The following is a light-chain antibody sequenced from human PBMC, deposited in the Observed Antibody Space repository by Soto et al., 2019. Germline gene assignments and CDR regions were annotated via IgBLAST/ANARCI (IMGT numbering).Light chain of an antibody. CDR2: GAS. J-gene: IGKJ1*01. CDR1: QSVSSSS. Sequence: EIVFTQSPGTLSLSPGERATLSCRASQSVSSSSLAWYQQKPGQAPSLLINGASSRATGVPDRFSGSGSGTDFTLTITRLEPEDFAVYYCQQYGSSPITFGQGTKVDIK. V-gene: IGKV3-20*01. CDR3: QQYGSSPIT.